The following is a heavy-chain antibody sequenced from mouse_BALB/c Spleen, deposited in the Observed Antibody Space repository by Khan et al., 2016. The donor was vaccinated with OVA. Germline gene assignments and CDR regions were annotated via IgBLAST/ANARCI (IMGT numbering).Heavy chain of an antibody. V-gene: IGHV3-2*02. Sequence: EVQRQESGPGLVKPSQSLSLTCTVPGYSITTNYAWDWIRQFPGNKLEWMCYISYGGSPSYNPSLKSRISIPRDPTKYQIFLQLKSVTTEDTATYYCARKNYYGYAVDYWGQGTSVTVSS. CDR3: ARKNYYGYAVDY. CDR1: GYSITTNYA. J-gene: IGHJ4*01. D-gene: IGHD1-1*01. CDR2: ISYGGSP.